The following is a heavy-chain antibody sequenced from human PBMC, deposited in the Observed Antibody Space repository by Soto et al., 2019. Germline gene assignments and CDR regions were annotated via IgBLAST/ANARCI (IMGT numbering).Heavy chain of an antibody. CDR3: ANRILRTVFGLVTTTAIYFDF. J-gene: IGHJ4*02. D-gene: IGHD3-3*01. CDR2: IYWDDDK. CDR1: GFSLTTSGVG. Sequence: QITLNESGPTVVKPAETLTLTCTFSGFSLTTSGVGVGWIRQSPGKAPEWLALIYWDDDKRYSASLKSRLTITKDTYKNQVVMTMASVDPADTVTYYCANRILRTVFGLVTTTAIYFDFWGQGTPVVVSS. V-gene: IGHV2-5*02.